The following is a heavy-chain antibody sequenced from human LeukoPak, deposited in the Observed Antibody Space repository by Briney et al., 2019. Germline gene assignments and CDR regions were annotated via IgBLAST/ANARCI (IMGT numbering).Heavy chain of an antibody. D-gene: IGHD3-22*01. V-gene: IGHV3-23*01. CDR1: GFTFSSYA. CDR2: ISGSGGST. J-gene: IGHJ4*02. Sequence: GGSLRLSCAASGFTFSSYAMRWVRQAPGKGLEWVSAISGSGGSTYYADSVKGRFTISRDNSKNTLYLQMNSLRAEDTAVYYCAKRVDYDSSGYYPRPFDYWGQGTLVTVSS. CDR3: AKRVDYDSSGYYPRPFDY.